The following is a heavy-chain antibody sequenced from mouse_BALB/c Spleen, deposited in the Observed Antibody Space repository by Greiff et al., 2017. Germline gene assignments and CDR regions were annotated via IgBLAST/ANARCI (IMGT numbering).Heavy chain of an antibody. CDR2: IDPENGNT. CDR3: AGRFAY. J-gene: IGHJ3*01. Sequence: VQLKQSGAELVRPGALVKLSCKASGFNIKDYYMHWVKQRPEQGLEWIGWIDPENGNTIYDPKFQGKASITADTSSNTAYLQLSSLTSEDTAVYYCAGRFAYWGQGTLVTVSA. CDR1: GFNIKDYY. V-gene: IGHV14-1*02.